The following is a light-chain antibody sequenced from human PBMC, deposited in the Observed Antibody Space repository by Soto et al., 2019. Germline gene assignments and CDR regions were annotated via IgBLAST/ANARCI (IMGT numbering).Light chain of an antibody. CDR3: QQRSSWPPYT. V-gene: IGKV3-11*01. CDR1: QTVNTY. J-gene: IGKJ2*01. Sequence: EIVLTQCPATLSLSPGERATLSCRASQTVNTYLAWYQQKPGQAPRLLIYDASSRATGIPARFTGSGSGTDFTLTISSLEPEDFAVYYCQQRSSWPPYTFGQGTKVDIK. CDR2: DAS.